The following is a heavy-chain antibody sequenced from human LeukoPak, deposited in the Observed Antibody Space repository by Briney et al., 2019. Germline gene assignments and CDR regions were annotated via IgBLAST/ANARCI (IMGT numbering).Heavy chain of an antibody. D-gene: IGHD3/OR15-3a*01. J-gene: IGHJ4*02. CDR2: IYYSGST. V-gene: IGHV4-61*01. CDR1: GYSISNGYY. CDR3: ARGRYEFNY. Sequence: SETLSLTCTVSGYSISNGYYWTWIRQPPGKGLEWIGYIYYSGSTNYNPSLKSRVTISVDTSKNQFSLKLSSVTAADTAVYYCARGRYEFNYWGQGTLVTVSS.